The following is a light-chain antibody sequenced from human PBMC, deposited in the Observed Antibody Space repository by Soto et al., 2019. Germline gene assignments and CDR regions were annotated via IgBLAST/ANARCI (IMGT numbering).Light chain of an antibody. CDR3: QQYGSSPYT. J-gene: IGKJ2*01. V-gene: IGKV3-20*01. CDR2: GAS. Sequence: EIVLTQSPGTLSLSPGDRATLSCRASQSVSRSYLAWYQQKPGQAPWLLIYGASSRATGIPDRFSGSGSGTDFTLTISRLEPEDFAVYYCQQYGSSPYTFGQGTKLEIK. CDR1: QSVSRSY.